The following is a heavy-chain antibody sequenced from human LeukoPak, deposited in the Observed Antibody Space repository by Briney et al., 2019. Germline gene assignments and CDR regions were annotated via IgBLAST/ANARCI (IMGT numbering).Heavy chain of an antibody. D-gene: IGHD4-23*01. CDR3: ARVRSVGYGGNSGALSAFDI. J-gene: IGHJ3*02. Sequence: SVKVSCKASGGTFSSYAISWVRQAPGQGLEWMGGIIPIFGTANYAQKFQGRVAITTDESTSTAYMELSSLRSEDTAVHYCARVRSVGYGGNSGALSAFDIWGQGTMVTVSS. V-gene: IGHV1-69*05. CDR2: IIPIFGTA. CDR1: GGTFSSYA.